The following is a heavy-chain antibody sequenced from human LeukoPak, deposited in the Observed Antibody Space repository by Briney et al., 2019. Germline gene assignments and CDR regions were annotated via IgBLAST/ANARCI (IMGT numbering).Heavy chain of an antibody. Sequence: GGSLRLSCAASGFTFSSSAMNWIRQAPGKGLEWVSYISSSGSNIYYADSVKGRFSISRDDAKNSLYLQMNSLRAEDTAVYYCSSRLPPDYWGQGTLVTVSS. CDR2: ISSSGSNI. V-gene: IGHV3-48*04. J-gene: IGHJ4*02. CDR1: GFTFSSSA. D-gene: IGHD4-11*01. CDR3: SSRLPPDY.